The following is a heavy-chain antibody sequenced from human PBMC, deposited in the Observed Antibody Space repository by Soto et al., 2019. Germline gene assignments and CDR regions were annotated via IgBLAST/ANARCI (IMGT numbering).Heavy chain of an antibody. Sequence: PSETLSLTCAFYVGSFSGYYWSWIRQPPGKWLEWIGEINHSGSTNYNPSLKSRVTISVDTSKNQFSLKLSSVTAADTAVYYCADEYYYDSSGHWGQGTLVTVSS. V-gene: IGHV4-34*01. CDR1: VGSFSGYY. CDR2: INHSGST. J-gene: IGHJ4*02. D-gene: IGHD3-22*01. CDR3: ADEYYYDSSGH.